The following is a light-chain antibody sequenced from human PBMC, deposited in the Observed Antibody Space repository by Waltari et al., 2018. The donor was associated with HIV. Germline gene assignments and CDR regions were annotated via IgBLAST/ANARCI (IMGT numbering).Light chain of an antibody. CDR2: DTE. Sequence: QAVVTQEPSLSVSPGGPVTGPCASFTASVSRKNSVQWIQLKPGQAPRTLIYDTEKRHPWTAGRFSGSLVGGRAALTLSGALTDDEADYYCLLSFSGVRVFGGGTKLTV. V-gene: IGLV7-46*01. J-gene: IGLJ3*02. CDR1: TASVSRKNS. CDR3: LLSFSGVRV.